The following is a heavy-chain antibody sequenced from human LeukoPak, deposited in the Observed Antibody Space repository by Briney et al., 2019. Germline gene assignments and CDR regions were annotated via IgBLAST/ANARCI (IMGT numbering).Heavy chain of an antibody. CDR1: GGSISSYY. Sequence: SETLSLTCTVSGGSISSYYWSWIRQPAGKGLEWIGRIYTSGSTNYNPSLKSRVTMSVDTSKNQFSLKLSSVTAADTAVYYCARALSIVVVPAAIIAGHYYYYMDVWGKGTTVTVSS. J-gene: IGHJ6*03. V-gene: IGHV4-4*07. CDR3: ARALSIVVVPAAIIAGHYYYYMDV. CDR2: IYTSGST. D-gene: IGHD2-2*01.